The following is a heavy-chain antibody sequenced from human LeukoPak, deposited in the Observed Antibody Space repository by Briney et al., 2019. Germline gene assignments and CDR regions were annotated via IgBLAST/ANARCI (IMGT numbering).Heavy chain of an antibody. Sequence: GGSLRLSCAASGFTFNSYAMHWVRQAPGKGLEYVSAISSTGGSRYYTNSVKVRFTISIDNSKNTMSLQMDSLSLEHMAVYLSARGYCSSTSRYSTAIDYWGQGTLVTVSS. V-gene: IGHV3-64*01. CDR2: ISSTGGSR. CDR3: ARGYCSSTSRYSTAIDY. CDR1: GFTFNSYA. D-gene: IGHD2-2*01. J-gene: IGHJ4*02.